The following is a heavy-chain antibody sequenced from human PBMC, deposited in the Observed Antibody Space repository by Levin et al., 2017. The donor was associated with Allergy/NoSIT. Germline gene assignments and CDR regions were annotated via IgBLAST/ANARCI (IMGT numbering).Heavy chain of an antibody. J-gene: IGHJ4*02. D-gene: IGHD3-16*01. CDR2: INHSGST. CDR1: GGSFSGYY. V-gene: IGHV4-34*01. CDR3: ARALRNWGRPSSFDY. Sequence: ASETLSLTCAVYGGSFSGYYWSWIRQPPGKGLEWIGEINHSGSTNYNPSLKSRVTISVDTSKNQFSLKLSSVTAADTAVYYCARALRNWGRPSSFDYWGQGTLVTVSS.